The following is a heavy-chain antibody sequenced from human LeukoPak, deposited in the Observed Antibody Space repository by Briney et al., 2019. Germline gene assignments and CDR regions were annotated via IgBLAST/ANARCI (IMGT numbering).Heavy chain of an antibody. Sequence: GGSLRLSCETSGFPFSTYEMSWVRQAPGKGLEWVSYISSLGDTIYYADSVRGRFTISRDNAKNSLYQQINSLRAEDTAIYYCARGYGSRLNYYGMDVWGQGTTVTVSS. CDR2: ISSLGDTI. V-gene: IGHV3-48*03. CDR3: ARGYGSRLNYYGMDV. D-gene: IGHD3-10*01. J-gene: IGHJ6*02. CDR1: GFPFSTYE.